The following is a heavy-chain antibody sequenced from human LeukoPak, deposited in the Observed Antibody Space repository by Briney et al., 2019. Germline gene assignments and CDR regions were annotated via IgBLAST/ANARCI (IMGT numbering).Heavy chain of an antibody. J-gene: IGHJ6*03. CDR1: GFTFSSYG. CDR2: IRYDGRNK. V-gene: IGHV3-30*02. Sequence: GGSLRLSCAASGFTFSSYGMHWVRQAPGKGLEWVAFIRYDGRNKYYADSVKGRFTISRDNSKNTLYLQMNSLRAEDTTVYYCAKDHYGFGVARSNWGYYYYMDVWGKGTTVTVSS. D-gene: IGHD3-3*01. CDR3: AKDHYGFGVARSNWGYYYYMDV.